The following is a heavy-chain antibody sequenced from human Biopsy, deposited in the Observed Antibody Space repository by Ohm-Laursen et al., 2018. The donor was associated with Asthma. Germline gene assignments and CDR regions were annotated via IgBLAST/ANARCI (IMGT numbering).Heavy chain of an antibody. J-gene: IGHJ6*02. CDR3: ARGYSGSDRIVYYYSGLEV. D-gene: IGHD5-12*01. V-gene: IGHV1-69*13. CDR2: LIPVLGTQ. CDR1: GDSFSNYA. Sequence: VASVKVSCNASGDSFSNYAISWVRQAPGQGLEWMGGLIPVLGTQDHAQMFEGRVTITADESTSTAYMELSSLSSEDTAVYYCARGYSGSDRIVYYYSGLEVWGQGTTVTVSS.